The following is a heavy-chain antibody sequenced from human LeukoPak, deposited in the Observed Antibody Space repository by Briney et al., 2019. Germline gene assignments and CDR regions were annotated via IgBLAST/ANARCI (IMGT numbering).Heavy chain of an antibody. Sequence: GGSLRLSCAASGFTFSDYYMSWIRQAPGKGLEWVSYISSSGSTIYYADSVKGRFTISRDNAKNSLYLQMNSLRAEDTAVFYCARAGVDSRGYYQGFDYWGQGTLVTVSS. CDR1: GFTFSDYY. J-gene: IGHJ4*02. V-gene: IGHV3-11*04. CDR3: ARAGVDSRGYYQGFDY. D-gene: IGHD3-22*01. CDR2: ISSSGSTI.